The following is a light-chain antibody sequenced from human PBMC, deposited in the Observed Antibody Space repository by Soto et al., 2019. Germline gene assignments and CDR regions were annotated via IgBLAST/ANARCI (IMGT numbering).Light chain of an antibody. CDR3: SSYTNSRTLVL. Sequence: QSALTQPASVSGSPGQSITISCTGTNSDVGGSNYVSWYQHHPGKAPKLMIYEVNNGPLGVSDRFSGSKSGNTASLTISGLQAEDESDYYCSSYTNSRTLVLFGGGTKLTVL. V-gene: IGLV2-14*01. CDR1: NSDVGGSNY. J-gene: IGLJ2*01. CDR2: EVN.